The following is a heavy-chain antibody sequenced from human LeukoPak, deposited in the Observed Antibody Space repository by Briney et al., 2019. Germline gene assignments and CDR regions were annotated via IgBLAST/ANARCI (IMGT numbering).Heavy chain of an antibody. V-gene: IGHV1-69*10. D-gene: IGHD2-2*01. CDR2: IIPILGIA. J-gene: IGHJ6*02. CDR1: GGTFSSYA. Sequence: AASVKVSCKASGGTFSSYAISWVRQAPGQGLEWMGRIIPILGIANYAQKFQGRVTITADESTSTAYMELSSLRSEDTAVYYCASSYHLRYYYYGMDVWGQGTTVTVSS. CDR3: ASSYHLRYYYYGMDV.